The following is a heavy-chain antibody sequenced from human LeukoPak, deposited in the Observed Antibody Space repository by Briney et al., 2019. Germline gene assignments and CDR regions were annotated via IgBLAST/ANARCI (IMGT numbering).Heavy chain of an antibody. J-gene: IGHJ1*01. V-gene: IGHV3-53*01. CDR2: IYSGGST. CDR1: GFTVSSNY. CDR3: ASLRPITIFGVGSFQH. Sequence: PGGSLRLSCAASGFTVSSNYMSWVRQVPGKGLEWVSVIYSGGSTYYADSVKGRFTISRDNSKNTLYLQMNSLRAEDTAVYYCASLRPITIFGVGSFQHWGQGTLVTVSS. D-gene: IGHD3-3*01.